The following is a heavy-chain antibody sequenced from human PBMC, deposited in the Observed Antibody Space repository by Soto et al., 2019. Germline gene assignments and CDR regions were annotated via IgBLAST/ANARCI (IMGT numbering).Heavy chain of an antibody. Sequence: QVQLVQSGAEVEEPGASVKVSCKASGYTFTDYGITWVRQAPGQGLQWMGWINSYNGVTNNAHSFQGRVSMTTDTSTSTAYLELSSLRSDDTAVYYCARDRYNRGSFDYWGQGSLVTVSS. CDR3: ARDRYNRGSFDY. CDR1: GYTFTDYG. V-gene: IGHV1-18*01. CDR2: INSYNGVT. D-gene: IGHD1-1*01. J-gene: IGHJ4*02.